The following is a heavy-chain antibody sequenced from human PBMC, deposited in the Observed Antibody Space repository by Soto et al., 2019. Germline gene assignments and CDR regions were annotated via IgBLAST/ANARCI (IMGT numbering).Heavy chain of an antibody. CDR1: GFTFSSYS. CDR3: ARDSSHPNTFDY. Sequence: TGGSLRLSCAASGFTFSSYSMNWVRQAPGKGLEWVSSISSSSSYIYYADSVKGRFTISRDNAKNSLYLQMNSLRAEDTAVYYCARDSSHPNTFDYWGQGTLVTVSS. J-gene: IGHJ4*02. CDR2: ISSSSSYI. V-gene: IGHV3-21*01. D-gene: IGHD2-2*01.